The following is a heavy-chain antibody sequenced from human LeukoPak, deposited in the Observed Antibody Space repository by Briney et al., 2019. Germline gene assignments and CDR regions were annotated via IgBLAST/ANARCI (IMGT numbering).Heavy chain of an antibody. V-gene: IGHV3-7*01. D-gene: IGHD6-13*01. CDR3: ARDIAAPGLFFDY. J-gene: IGHJ4*02. Sequence: GGSLRLSCAASGFTLSSYWMSWVRQAPGKGLEWVANIKYDGSEIDYVDSVKGRFTISRDKAKNSLYLQLNSLRAEATAVYYCARDIAAPGLFFDYWGQGTLVTVSS. CDR1: GFTLSSYW. CDR2: IKYDGSEI.